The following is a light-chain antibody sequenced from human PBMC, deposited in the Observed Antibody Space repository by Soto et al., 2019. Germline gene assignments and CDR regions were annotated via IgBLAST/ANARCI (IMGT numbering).Light chain of an antibody. CDR1: QTISSW. CDR3: QHYNSYSEA. CDR2: KAS. J-gene: IGKJ1*01. V-gene: IGKV1-5*03. Sequence: QLRQTHPSQSAAVGDRVTITCRASQTISSWLAWYQQKPGKAPKLLIYKASTLKSGVPSRFSGSGSGTEFTLTISSLQPDDFATYYCQHYNSYSEAFGQGPKV.